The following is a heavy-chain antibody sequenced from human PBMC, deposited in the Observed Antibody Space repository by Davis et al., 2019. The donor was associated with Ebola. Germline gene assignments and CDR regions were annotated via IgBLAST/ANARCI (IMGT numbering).Heavy chain of an antibody. CDR2: INPNTDDR. V-gene: IGHV1-2*02. J-gene: IGHJ4*02. CDR3: ARESGYCSSTSCSKQSFDY. Sequence: ASVKVSCKTSGYIFTGYYMHWVRQAPGQGLEWMGWINPNTDDRGYVQKFQDRVTMTRDTYINTVYMQLSGVTSDDTAVYFCARESGYCSSTSCSKQSFDYWGQGTLVTVSS. D-gene: IGHD2-2*01. CDR1: GYIFTGYY.